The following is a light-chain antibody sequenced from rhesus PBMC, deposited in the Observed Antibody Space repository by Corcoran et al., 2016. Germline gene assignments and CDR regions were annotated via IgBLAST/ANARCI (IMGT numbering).Light chain of an antibody. Sequence: DIQMTQSPSSLSASVGDRVTITCQSCQDISTNLAWYQQKPGKVPKHLNKKESTLKSGVPSRFSGCGVGTDFTLTISSLQPEGFATYYCLHGYGTPFTFGRGTKLEIK. CDR2: KES. J-gene: IGKJ3*01. CDR3: LHGYGTPFT. CDR1: QDISTN. V-gene: IGKV1-25*01.